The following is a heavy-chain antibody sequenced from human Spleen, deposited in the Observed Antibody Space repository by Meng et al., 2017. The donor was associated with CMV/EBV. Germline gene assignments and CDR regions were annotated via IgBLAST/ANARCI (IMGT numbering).Heavy chain of an antibody. V-gene: IGHV3-23*01. CDR1: FTSEA. CDR2: ISGSGGRK. D-gene: IGHD3-10*01. J-gene: IGHJ4*02. Sequence: FTSEAMSWVRQAPGKGLEWGSAISGSGGRKYYADSVKGRFTISRDNSKNTLYLQMNSLRAEDMAVYYCAKDEGYYGSGTYYSAFDYWGQGTLVTVSS. CDR3: AKDEGYYGSGTYYSAFDY.